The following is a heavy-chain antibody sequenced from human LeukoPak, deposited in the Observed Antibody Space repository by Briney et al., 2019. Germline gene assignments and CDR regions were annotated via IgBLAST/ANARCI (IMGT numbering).Heavy chain of an antibody. Sequence: PGGSLRLSCAASGFTFSSCSMNWVRQTPGKGLEWVSSISSSSSYIYYAGSVKGRFTISRDNAKNSLYLQMNSLRAEDTAVYYCARDERYDFWSGYLYYFDYWGQGTLVTVSS. J-gene: IGHJ4*02. CDR1: GFTFSSCS. V-gene: IGHV3-21*01. D-gene: IGHD3-3*01. CDR3: ARDERYDFWSGYLYYFDY. CDR2: ISSSSSYI.